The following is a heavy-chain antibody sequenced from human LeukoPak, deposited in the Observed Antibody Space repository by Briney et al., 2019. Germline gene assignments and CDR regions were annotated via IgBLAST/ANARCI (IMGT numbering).Heavy chain of an antibody. V-gene: IGHV3-53*01. D-gene: IGHD1-26*01. CDR2: IYISGNT. CDR3: ARVYSGTYHDAFDL. Sequence: GGSLRLSCAASGFTVSNNYINWVRQAPGKGLEWVSVIYISGNTFYADSVKGRFTISRGNSENTVYLQMNSLRAEDTAMYCCARVYSGTYHDAFDLWGQGTLVTVSS. J-gene: IGHJ3*01. CDR1: GFTVSNNY.